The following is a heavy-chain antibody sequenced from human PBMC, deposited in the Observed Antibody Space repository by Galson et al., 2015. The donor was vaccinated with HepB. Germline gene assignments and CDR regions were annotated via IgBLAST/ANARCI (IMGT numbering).Heavy chain of an antibody. J-gene: IGHJ5*01. D-gene: IGHD2-2*01. CDR3: ARDQGYCSGTSCPNWFDS. CDR2: ISTSGSYI. Sequence: SLRLSCAASGFTFSSFSMNWVRQAPGKGLEWVSSISTSGSYISYADSVKGRFTISRDNAKNSLSLQMDNQRAEDTAVYYCARDQGYCSGTSCPNWFDSWGQGTLVTVSS. V-gene: IGHV3-21*01. CDR1: GFTFSSFS.